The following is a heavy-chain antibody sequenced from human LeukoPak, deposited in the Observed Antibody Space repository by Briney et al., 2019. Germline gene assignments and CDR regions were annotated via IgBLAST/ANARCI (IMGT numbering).Heavy chain of an antibody. CDR3: ARGQHLVVAATRWFDP. J-gene: IGHJ5*02. D-gene: IGHD2-15*01. V-gene: IGHV1-2*02. Sequence: ASVKVSCKASGYTFTGYYMHWVRQAPGQGLEWMGWINPNSGGTNYAQKFQGRVTMTRDTSISTAYMELSRLRSDDTAVYYCARGQHLVVAATRWFDPWGQGTLVTVSS. CDR2: INPNSGGT. CDR1: GYTFTGYY.